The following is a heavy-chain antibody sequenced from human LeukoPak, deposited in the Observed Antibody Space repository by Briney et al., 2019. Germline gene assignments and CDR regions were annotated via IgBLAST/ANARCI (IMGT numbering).Heavy chain of an antibody. J-gene: IGHJ4*02. V-gene: IGHV3-23*01. CDR3: ARDLSYSSGRSDY. CDR2: ISGSGGDT. Sequence: GGSLRLSCAASGFTFSSYAMSWVRQPPGKGLEWVSAISGSGGDTFYADSVKGRFTISRENFKNTLSLQMNSLRAEDTALYYCARDLSYSSGRSDYWGQGTLVTVSS. CDR1: GFTFSSYA. D-gene: IGHD6-25*01.